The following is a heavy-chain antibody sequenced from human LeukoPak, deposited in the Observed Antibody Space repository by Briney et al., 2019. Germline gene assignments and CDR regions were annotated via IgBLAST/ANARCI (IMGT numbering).Heavy chain of an antibody. Sequence: PSETLSLTCTVSGGSISSYYWSWIRQPAGKGLEWIGEINQSGSTNYSPSLKSRVTISVDTSKSQLSLKLSSVTAADTAVYYCARAGYSYGPSGGRAFDYWGQGTLVTVSS. CDR1: GGSISSYY. V-gene: IGHV4-34*01. J-gene: IGHJ4*02. D-gene: IGHD5-18*01. CDR3: ARAGYSYGPSGGRAFDY. CDR2: INQSGST.